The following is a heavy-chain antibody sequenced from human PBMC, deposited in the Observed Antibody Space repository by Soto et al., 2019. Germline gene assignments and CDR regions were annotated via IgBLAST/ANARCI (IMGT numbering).Heavy chain of an antibody. Sequence: EVQLAESGGGLVKPGGSLRLSCAASGFTFSSYSMNWVRQAPGKGLEWVSSISSSSSYIYYADSVKGRFTISRDNAKNSLYLQMNSLRAEDTAVYYCARAMTTVTSYYYYYGMDVWGQGTTVTVSS. CDR2: ISSSSSYI. D-gene: IGHD4-17*01. J-gene: IGHJ6*02. CDR3: ARAMTTVTSYYYYYGMDV. V-gene: IGHV3-21*01. CDR1: GFTFSSYS.